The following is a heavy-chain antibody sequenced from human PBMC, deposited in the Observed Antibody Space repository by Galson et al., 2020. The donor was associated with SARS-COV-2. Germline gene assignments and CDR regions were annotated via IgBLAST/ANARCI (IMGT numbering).Heavy chain of an antibody. Sequence: ASETLSLTCTVSGGSINNYYWSWIRQSPGKGLEWIGNIYSAGNSNYNPSLKSPVTISVDTSKNQFSLKLNSVTAADTAVYYCARDLRAWSSNWGGTDYWGQGTLVTVSS. CDR2: IYSAGNS. CDR1: GGSINNYY. D-gene: IGHD7-27*01. J-gene: IGHJ4*02. CDR3: ARDLRAWSSNWGGTDY. V-gene: IGHV4-59*12.